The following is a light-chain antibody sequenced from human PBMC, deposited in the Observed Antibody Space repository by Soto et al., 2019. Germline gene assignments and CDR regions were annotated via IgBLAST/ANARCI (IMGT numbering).Light chain of an antibody. J-gene: IGLJ2*01. CDR1: SPNIGSNA. V-gene: IGLV1-44*01. Sequence: QAVVTQPPSVSGAPGETVTISCSGSSPNIGSNAVNWYQQVPATAPKLLIYSNDQRPSGVPDRFSASKSGTSASLAISGLQSEDEADYSCATWDDSLNGPVFGGGTKLTV. CDR3: ATWDDSLNGPV. CDR2: SND.